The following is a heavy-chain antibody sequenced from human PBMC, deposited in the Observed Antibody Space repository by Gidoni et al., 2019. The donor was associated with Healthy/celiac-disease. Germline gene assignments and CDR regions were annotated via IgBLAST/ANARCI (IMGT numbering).Heavy chain of an antibody. J-gene: IGHJ4*02. CDR2: IYYSGST. D-gene: IGHD1-26*01. CDR1: GGSISSSSYY. CDR3: DLETPTSYSV. V-gene: IGHV4-39*01. Sequence: QLQLQESCPGLVKPSETLSLTCTVSGGSISSSSYYWGWIRQPPGKGLEWIGSIYYSGSTYYNPALKSRVTISVDKSKNQCSLKLSAVTAADTAVYYWDLETPTSYSVWGQGTLVTVSS.